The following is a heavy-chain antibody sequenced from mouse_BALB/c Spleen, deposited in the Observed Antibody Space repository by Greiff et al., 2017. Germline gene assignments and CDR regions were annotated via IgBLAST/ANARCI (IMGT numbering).Heavy chain of an antibody. CDR1: GFNIKDTY. CDR3: ARSNYYGSSYSYAMDY. CDR2: IDPANGNT. D-gene: IGHD1-1*01. Sequence: AQLQQSGAELVKPGASVKLSCTASGFNIKDTYMHWVKQRPEQGLEWIGRIDPANGNTKYDPKFQGKATITADTSSNTAYLQLSSLTSEDTAVYYCARSNYYGSSYSYAMDYWGQGTSVTVSS. V-gene: IGHV14-3*02. J-gene: IGHJ4*01.